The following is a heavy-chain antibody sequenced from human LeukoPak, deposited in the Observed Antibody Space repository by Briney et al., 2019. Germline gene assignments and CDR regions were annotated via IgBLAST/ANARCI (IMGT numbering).Heavy chain of an antibody. J-gene: IGHJ4*02. D-gene: IGHD2-21*02. CDR1: GFTFNSYE. CDR3: ARESTSSGGDCSIDY. Sequence: GGSLRLSCAASGFTFNSYEMNWVRQAPGKGLEWLSWIGFSDRAVYYADSVKGRFTISRDDAENSQYLQMNSLSVDDTAVYYCARESTSSGGDCSIDYWGQGTLVTVSS. V-gene: IGHV3-48*03. CDR2: IGFSDRAV.